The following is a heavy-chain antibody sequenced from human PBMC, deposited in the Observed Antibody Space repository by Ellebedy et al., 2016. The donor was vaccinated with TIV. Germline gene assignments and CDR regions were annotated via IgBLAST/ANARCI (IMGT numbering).Heavy chain of an antibody. Sequence: GESPKISCAASGFTFSLNWMYWVRQAPGKGLEWVADIKEDGSEEYYVDSVKGRFTISRDNAKNSLYLQMNSLRAEDTAVYYCARVTTLATGTGYYFDYWGQGTLVTVSS. CDR1: GFTFSLNW. CDR3: ARVTTLATGTGYYFDY. J-gene: IGHJ4*02. D-gene: IGHD4-17*01. CDR2: IKEDGSEE. V-gene: IGHV3-7*01.